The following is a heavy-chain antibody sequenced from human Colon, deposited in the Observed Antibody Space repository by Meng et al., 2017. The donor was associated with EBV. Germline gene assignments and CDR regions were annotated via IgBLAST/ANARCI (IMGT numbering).Heavy chain of an antibody. CDR3: ARDGNKDGDSDY. Sequence: LPVHESGPEPVKPSEPRVLICTVYAGSIASGDFFWGWIRQPPGKGLERIGNIHYTGSPSYNPSLKSRVTISLDTSKNQFSLKLSSVTAADTAVYFCARDGNKDGDSDYWGQGTLVTVPS. J-gene: IGHJ4*02. V-gene: IGHV4-39*07. D-gene: IGHD4-17*01. CDR2: IHYTGSP. CDR1: AGSIASGDFF.